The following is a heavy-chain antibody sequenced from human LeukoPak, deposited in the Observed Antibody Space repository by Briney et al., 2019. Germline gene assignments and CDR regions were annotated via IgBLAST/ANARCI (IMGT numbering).Heavy chain of an antibody. V-gene: IGHV3-15*01. D-gene: IGHD6-19*01. CDR1: GFIFSNAW. CDR3: TTRAVAGSSPY. J-gene: IGHJ4*02. CDR2: IKSKTDGGTT. Sequence: GGSLRLSCVASGFIFSNAWMSWVRQAPGKGLEWVGRIKSKTDGGTTDYAAPLKGRFTISRDDSKDTLYLQMNSLKTEDTAVYYCTTRAVAGSSPYWGQGTLVTVSS.